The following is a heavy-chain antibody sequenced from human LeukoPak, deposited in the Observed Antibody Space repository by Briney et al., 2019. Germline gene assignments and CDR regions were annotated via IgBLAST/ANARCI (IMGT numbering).Heavy chain of an antibody. D-gene: IGHD3-22*01. Sequence: ASVKVSCRASGYTFTSYDMHWVRQAPGQGLEWMGIINPNGGSTSYAQKFQGSVTMTRNISMSTVYRDLSRVRYEDTAVYFCARPDPYYYDWSGYYFFDYWGQGTLVTVSS. CDR3: ARPDPYYYDWSGYYFFDY. J-gene: IGHJ4*02. V-gene: IGHV1-46*01. CDR2: INPNGGST. CDR1: GYTFTSYD.